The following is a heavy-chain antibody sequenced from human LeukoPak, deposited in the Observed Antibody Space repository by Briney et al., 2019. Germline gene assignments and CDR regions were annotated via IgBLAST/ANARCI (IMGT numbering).Heavy chain of an antibody. CDR3: ARNRREGTSGYYDY. D-gene: IGHD3-22*01. CDR2: LNSNGDAS. V-gene: IGHV3-64*01. CDR1: GFTFSSHS. Sequence: GGSLRLSCVVSGFTFSSHSVHWVRQAPGKGLECVAVLNSNGDASYYANSVKGRFTISRDDSKNTLYLQMGSLSAEDMGVYYCARNRREGTSGYYDYWGQGALGTVSS. J-gene: IGHJ4*02.